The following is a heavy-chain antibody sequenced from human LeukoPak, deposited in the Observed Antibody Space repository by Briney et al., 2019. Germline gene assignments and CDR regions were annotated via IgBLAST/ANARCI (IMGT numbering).Heavy chain of an antibody. J-gene: IGHJ6*04. CDR2: IKQVGSEK. D-gene: IGHD5-18*01. V-gene: IGHV3-7*01. Sequence: PGGSLRLSRSASGFTFSRSWMRWVRQAPGKGLEWVANIKQVGSEKYYVDSVKDRITISRDNAKNSLYLQMNSLRAEDTAVYYCARDWSLNTAMAPRVSQMDVWGKGTTVTVSS. CDR1: GFTFSRSW. CDR3: ARDWSLNTAMAPRVSQMDV.